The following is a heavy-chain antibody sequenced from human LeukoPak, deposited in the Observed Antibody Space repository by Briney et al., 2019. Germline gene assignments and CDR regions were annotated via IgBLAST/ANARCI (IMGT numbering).Heavy chain of an antibody. Sequence: ASVKVSCKASGGTFSSYAISWVRQAPGQGLDWMGGIIPIFGTANYAQKFQGRVTITADKSTSTAYMELSSLRSEDTAVYYCARDWPNDFWSGYGGYMDVWGKGTTVTVSS. CDR3: ARDWPNDFWSGYGGYMDV. D-gene: IGHD3-3*01. CDR2: IIPIFGTA. V-gene: IGHV1-69*06. CDR1: GGTFSSYA. J-gene: IGHJ6*03.